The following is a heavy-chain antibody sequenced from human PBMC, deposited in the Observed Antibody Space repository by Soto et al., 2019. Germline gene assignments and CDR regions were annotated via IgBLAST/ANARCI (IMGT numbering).Heavy chain of an antibody. Sequence: PTLANPTQTPTLTCTFSGFSLSTSGMCVSWIRQPPGEALEWLALIDWDDDKYYSTSLKTRLTISKDTSKNQVVLTMTNMDPVDTATYYCARTHVKLAYYGMDVWGQGTTVTVSS. D-gene: IGHD2-21*01. V-gene: IGHV2-70*01. CDR2: IDWDDDK. CDR1: GFSLSTSGMC. CDR3: ARTHVKLAYYGMDV. J-gene: IGHJ6*02.